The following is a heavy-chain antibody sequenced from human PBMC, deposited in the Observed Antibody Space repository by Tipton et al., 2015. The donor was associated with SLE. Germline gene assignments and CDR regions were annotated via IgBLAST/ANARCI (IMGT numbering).Heavy chain of an antibody. V-gene: IGHV4-4*09. CDR2: IYHSGNT. CDR3: ARVSGIYWSAFDM. J-gene: IGHJ3*02. Sequence: TLSLTCTVSGGSISSHYWSWIRQPPGKGLAWIGFIYHSGNTFYNPSLESRLTMSVDTSKNQFSLTLTSVTAADTAVYYCARVSGIYWSAFDMWGQGTSVTVSS. D-gene: IGHD1-26*01. CDR1: GGSISSHY.